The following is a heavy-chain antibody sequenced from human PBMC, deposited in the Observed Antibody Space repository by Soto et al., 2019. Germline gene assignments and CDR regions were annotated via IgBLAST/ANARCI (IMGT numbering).Heavy chain of an antibody. D-gene: IGHD2-21*02. J-gene: IGHJ2*01. CDR1: GGSVSSGSYY. CDR2: IYYSGST. Sequence: QVQLQESGPGLVKPSETLSLTCTVSGGSVSSGSYYWSWIRQPPGKGLEWIGYIYYSGSTNYNPSLKSRVTISVDTSKNQFSLKLSSVTAADTAVYYCASGRADVVVTRYFDLWGRGTLVTVSS. V-gene: IGHV4-61*01. CDR3: ASGRADVVVTRYFDL.